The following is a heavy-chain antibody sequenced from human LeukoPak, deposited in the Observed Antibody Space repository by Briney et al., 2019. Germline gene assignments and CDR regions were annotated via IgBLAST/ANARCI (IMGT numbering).Heavy chain of an antibody. D-gene: IGHD6-19*01. J-gene: IGHJ4*02. Sequence: ASVKVSCKASGYTFTSYDINWVRQATGQGLEWMGWMNPNSGNTGYAQKFQGRVTMTRNTSISTAYMELSRLRSDDTAVYYCARGGIAVAGTVDYWGQGTLVTVSS. CDR1: GYTFTSYD. CDR2: MNPNSGNT. V-gene: IGHV1-8*01. CDR3: ARGGIAVAGTVDY.